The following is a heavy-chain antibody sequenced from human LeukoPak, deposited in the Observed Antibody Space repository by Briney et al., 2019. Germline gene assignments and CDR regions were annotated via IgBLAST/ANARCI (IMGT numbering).Heavy chain of an antibody. Sequence: PGGSLRLSCAASGFTFSSYAMHWVRQAPGKGLEWVAVISYDGSNKYYADSVKGRFTISRDNSKNTLYLQMNSLRAEDTAVYYCAKDPLALWFGESPTGFDYWGQGTLVTVSS. D-gene: IGHD3-10*01. CDR1: GFTFSSYA. V-gene: IGHV3-30*04. CDR3: AKDPLALWFGESPTGFDY. CDR2: ISYDGSNK. J-gene: IGHJ4*02.